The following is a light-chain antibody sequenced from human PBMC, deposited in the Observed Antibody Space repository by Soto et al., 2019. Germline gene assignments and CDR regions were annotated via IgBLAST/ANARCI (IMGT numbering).Light chain of an antibody. Sequence: EIVMTQSPATLSVSPGERATLCCRASQSFSGDFAWYQQKPGQVPRLIIYNASTRAPGIPASFSGSGSGTEFTLTISSLEPEDFAVYYCQQRSNWPPEITFGQGTRLEI. J-gene: IGKJ5*01. CDR3: QQRSNWPPEIT. CDR1: QSFSGD. V-gene: IGKV3-11*01. CDR2: NAS.